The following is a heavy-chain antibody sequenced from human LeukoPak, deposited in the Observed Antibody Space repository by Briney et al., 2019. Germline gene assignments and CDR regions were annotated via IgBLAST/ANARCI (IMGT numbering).Heavy chain of an antibody. CDR3: ANSLGGGVWSGYYDPSLNFDY. D-gene: IGHD3-3*01. V-gene: IGHV1-3*01. CDR2: INAGNGNT. J-gene: IGHJ4*02. CDR1: GYTFTSYA. Sequence: ASVKVSCKASGYTFTSYAMHWVRQAPGQRLEWMGWINAGNGNTKYSQKFQGRVTITRDTSISTAYMELSRLRSDDTAVYYCANSLGGGVWSGYYDPSLNFDYWGQGTLVTVSS.